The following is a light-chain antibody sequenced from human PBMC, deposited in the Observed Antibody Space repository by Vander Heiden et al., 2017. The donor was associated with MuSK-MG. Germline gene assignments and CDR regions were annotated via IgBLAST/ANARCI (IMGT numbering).Light chain of an antibody. CDR3: QSYDNSLSGWV. CDR2: GND. J-gene: IGLJ3*02. Sequence: QSVLTQPPSVSGAPGQRVTISCTGSSSNIGAGYDVHWYQQLPGTAPKLLIYGNDNRPSGVPDRFSGSSSGTPASLDITGLQAEDEADYYCQSYDNSLSGWVFGGGTKVTVL. V-gene: IGLV1-40*01. CDR1: SSNIGAGYD.